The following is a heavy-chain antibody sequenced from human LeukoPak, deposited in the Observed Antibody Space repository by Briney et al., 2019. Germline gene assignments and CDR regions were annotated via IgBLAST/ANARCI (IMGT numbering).Heavy chain of an antibody. CDR1: GFAFSNW. J-gene: IGHJ4*02. D-gene: IGHD3-10*01. CDR2: INSDGSNI. V-gene: IGHV3-74*01. CDR3: VRDSHYGSGSYPDYLDH. Sequence: PGGSLRLSCVASGFAFSNWMHWVRQDPGKGLVCVSRINSDGSNIRYADSVKGRFTISRDNAKNTLYLQMNSLRDEDTAVYYCVRDSHYGSGSYPDYLDHWGQGTLVTVSS.